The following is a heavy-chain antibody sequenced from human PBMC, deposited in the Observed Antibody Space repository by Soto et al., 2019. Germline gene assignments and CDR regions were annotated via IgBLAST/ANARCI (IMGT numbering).Heavy chain of an antibody. Sequence: SVKVSCKASGGTFSSYAISWVRQAPGQGLEWMGGIIPIFGTANYAQKFQGRVTMTRDTSTSTVYMELSSLRSEDTAVYYCARTEGRWYREGYYYYGMDVWGQGTTVTVSS. CDR1: GGTFSSYA. J-gene: IGHJ6*02. CDR3: ARTEGRWYREGYYYYGMDV. V-gene: IGHV1-69*05. CDR2: IIPIFGTA. D-gene: IGHD2-15*01.